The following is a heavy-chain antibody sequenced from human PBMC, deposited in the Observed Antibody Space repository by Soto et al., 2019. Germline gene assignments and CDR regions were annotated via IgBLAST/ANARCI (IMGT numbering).Heavy chain of an antibody. Sequence: QITLKESGPTLVKPTQTLTLTCTFSGFSLSTSGVGVGWIRQPPGKALEWLALIYWDDDKRYSPSLKSRLNITKDTSKDQVVLTMTNMDPVDTATYYCAQGVLRYFDWLSQGDAFDIWGQGTMVTVSS. CDR2: IYWDDDK. V-gene: IGHV2-5*02. D-gene: IGHD3-9*01. J-gene: IGHJ3*02. CDR1: GFSLSTSGVG. CDR3: AQGVLRYFDWLSQGDAFDI.